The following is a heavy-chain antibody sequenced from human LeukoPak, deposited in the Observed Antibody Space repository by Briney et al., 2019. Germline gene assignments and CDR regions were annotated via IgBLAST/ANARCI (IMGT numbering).Heavy chain of an antibody. J-gene: IGHJ6*02. D-gene: IGHD5-12*01. CDR2: ISYDGSNK. V-gene: IGHV3-30*04. CDR3: ARDVVPSIVATPSGDGMDV. Sequence: GGSLRLSCAASGFTFSSYAMHWVRQAPGKGLEWVAVISYDGSNKYYADSVKGRFTISRDNSKNTLYLQMNSLRAEDTAVYYCARDVVPSIVATPSGDGMDVWGQGTTVTVSS. CDR1: GFTFSSYA.